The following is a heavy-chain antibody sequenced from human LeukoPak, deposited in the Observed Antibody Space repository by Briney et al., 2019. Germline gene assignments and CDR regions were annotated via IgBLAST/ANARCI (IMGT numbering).Heavy chain of an antibody. CDR3: ARGGVVVVVAATPLYNWFDP. D-gene: IGHD2-15*01. J-gene: IGHJ5*02. CDR2: IYYSGST. CDR1: GGSISYYY. V-gene: IGHV4-59*01. Sequence: PSETLSLTCTVSGGSISYYYWSWIRQPPGKGLEWIGYIYYSGSTKYNPSLKSRIALSVDTSKNQFSLKLNSVTAADTAVYYCARGGVVVVVAATPLYNWFDPWGQGTLVTVSS.